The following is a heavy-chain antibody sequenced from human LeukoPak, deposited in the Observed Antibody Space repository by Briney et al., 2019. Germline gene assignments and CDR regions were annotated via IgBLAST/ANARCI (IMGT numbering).Heavy chain of an antibody. CDR3: AKEDYDILTGYYNPAGYFQH. CDR2: ISGSGGST. CDR1: GFTFSSYA. Sequence: PGGSLRLSCAASGFTFSSYAMSWVRQAPGKGLEWVSAISGSGGSTYYADSVKGRFTISRDNSKNTLYLQINSLRAEDTAVYYCAKEDYDILTGYYNPAGYFQHWGQGTLVTVSS. J-gene: IGHJ1*01. D-gene: IGHD3-9*01. V-gene: IGHV3-23*01.